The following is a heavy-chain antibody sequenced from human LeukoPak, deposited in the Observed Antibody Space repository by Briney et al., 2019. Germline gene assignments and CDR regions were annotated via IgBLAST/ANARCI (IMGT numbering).Heavy chain of an antibody. V-gene: IGHV3-49*03. CDR2: IRTKAYHGETT. D-gene: IGHD1-14*01. CDR1: GLTFGDYA. Sequence: GRSLRLSCTASGLTFGDYAVVWFRQAPGKGLEWLGFIRTKAYHGETTEYATSVKGRFTISRDDSKNIAYLQMSSLKTEDTAVYYCTRDRQIQTGFDYWGQGTLVTVSS. CDR3: TRDRQIQTGFDY. J-gene: IGHJ4*02.